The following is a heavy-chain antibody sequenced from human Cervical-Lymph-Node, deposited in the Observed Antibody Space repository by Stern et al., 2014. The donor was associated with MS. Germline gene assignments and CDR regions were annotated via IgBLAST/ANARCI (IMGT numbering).Heavy chain of an antibody. CDR2: IDWDDEK. CDR1: GFSLSTSGMC. CDR3: ARIRGQPRGYYGMDV. Sequence: VTLRESGPALVKPTQTLTLTCTFSGFSLSTSGMCVSWIRQPPGKALEWLAIIDWDDEKYYSTSLKTRLTISKDTSKNQVVLTMTNMDPVDTATYYCARIRGQPRGYYGMDVWGQGTTVTVSS. J-gene: IGHJ6*02. V-gene: IGHV2-70*01. D-gene: IGHD1-1*01.